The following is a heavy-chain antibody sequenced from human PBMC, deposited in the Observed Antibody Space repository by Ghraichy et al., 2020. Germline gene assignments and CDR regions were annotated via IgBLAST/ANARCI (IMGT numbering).Heavy chain of an antibody. D-gene: IGHD3-22*01. V-gene: IGHV3-23*01. CDR1: GFTFSRNA. CDR3: AKVRDSSGYYYFAY. Sequence: GGSLRLSCVASGFTFSRNAMTWVRQAPGKGLEWVSVISTSGGNTDYADSVRGRFTISRDNSKNTVYLQMNSLSADDTAVYYCAKVRDSSGYYYFAYWGQGTLVTVSS. J-gene: IGHJ4*02. CDR2: ISTSGGNT.